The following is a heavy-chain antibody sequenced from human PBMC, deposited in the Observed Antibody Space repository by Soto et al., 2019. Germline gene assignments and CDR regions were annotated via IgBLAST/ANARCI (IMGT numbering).Heavy chain of an antibody. J-gene: IGHJ4*02. V-gene: IGHV3-23*01. CDR3: ARVISRDYSTWSGYSFFDY. CDR2: IGGLE. D-gene: IGHD3-3*01. Sequence: EVHLLESGGGLVQPGGSLRLSCAASGFAFGSYAMSWVRQAPGKGLEWVSAIGGLEYYADSVRGRFTISRDDARNTLYLQLNSLRAEDSAVYFCARVISRDYSTWSGYSFFDYWGQGALVSVSS. CDR1: GFAFGSYA.